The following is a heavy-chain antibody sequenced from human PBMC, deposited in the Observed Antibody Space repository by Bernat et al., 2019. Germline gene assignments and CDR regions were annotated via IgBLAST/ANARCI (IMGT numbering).Heavy chain of an antibody. V-gene: IGHV3-33*01. CDR3: ATVSHDDYARGGIDV. J-gene: IGHJ6*02. D-gene: IGHD4-17*01. CDR2: IWYDGSDK. Sequence: GESGGGVVQPGRSLRLSCAASGFTFSTYGMHWVRQAPGKGLEWVAVIWYDGSDKYYADSVKGRFTISRDNSKNTLYLRMNSLRAEDTAVYYCATVSHDDYARGGIDVWGQGTTVTVSS. CDR1: GFTFSTYG.